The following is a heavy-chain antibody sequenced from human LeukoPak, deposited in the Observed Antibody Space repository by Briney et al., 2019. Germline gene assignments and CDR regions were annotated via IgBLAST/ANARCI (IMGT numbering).Heavy chain of an antibody. D-gene: IGHD3-22*01. V-gene: IGHV3-30*03. CDR2: ISYDGSNK. CDR1: GFTFSSYG. J-gene: IGHJ1*01. Sequence: GGSLRLSCAASGFTFSSYGMHWVRQAPGKGLEWVAVISYDGSNKYYADSVKGRFTISRDNSKNTLYLQMNSLRAEDTAVYYCASRRLDGSGYYYGYFQHWGQGTLVTVSS. CDR3: ASRRLDGSGYYYGYFQH.